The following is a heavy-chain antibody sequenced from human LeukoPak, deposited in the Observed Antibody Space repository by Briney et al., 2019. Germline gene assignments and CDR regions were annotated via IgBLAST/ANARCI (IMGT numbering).Heavy chain of an antibody. D-gene: IGHD6-13*01. CDR3: ARVRAPGIAAAGKGYFQH. CDR1: GYTFTGYY. J-gene: IGHJ1*01. Sequence: APVKVSCKASGYTFTGYYMHWVRQAPGQGLEWMGWINPNSGGTNYAQKFQGRVTMTRDTSISTAYMELSRLRSDDMAVYYCARVRAPGIAAAGKGYFQHWGQGTLVTVSS. V-gene: IGHV1-2*02. CDR2: INPNSGGT.